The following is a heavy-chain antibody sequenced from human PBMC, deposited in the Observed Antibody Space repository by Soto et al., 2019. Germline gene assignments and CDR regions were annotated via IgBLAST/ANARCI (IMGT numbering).Heavy chain of an antibody. Sequence: SETLSLTCSVSGASVTSPEHYWTWIRQSPGKGLEWIGYIYYGGSTVYNPSLKGRSTVSLDTSKKQFSLELRSVTAADTAVYYCATQPRYDSSGYFFYWGQGRLVTVSS. D-gene: IGHD3-22*01. CDR3: ATQPRYDSSGYFFY. J-gene: IGHJ4*02. V-gene: IGHV4-31*03. CDR1: GASVTSPEHY. CDR2: IYYGGST.